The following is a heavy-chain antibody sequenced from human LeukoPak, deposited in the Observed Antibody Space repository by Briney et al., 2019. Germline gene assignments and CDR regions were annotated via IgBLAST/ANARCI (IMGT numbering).Heavy chain of an antibody. D-gene: IGHD6-13*01. CDR1: GASIRSYY. CDR2: IVPSGIT. CDR3: AKEGAAPGPDFDY. J-gene: IGHJ4*02. Sequence: SETLSLTCTVSGASIRSYYWSWLRQPVGKGLEWIGRIVPSGITNYNPSLESRVTMSVGTSKNQFSLNLKSVTAADTAVYYCAKEGAAPGPDFDYWGQGILVIVSS. V-gene: IGHV4-4*07.